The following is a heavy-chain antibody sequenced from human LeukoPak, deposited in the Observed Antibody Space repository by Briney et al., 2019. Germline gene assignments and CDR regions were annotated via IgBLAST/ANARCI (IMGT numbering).Heavy chain of an antibody. D-gene: IGHD4-17*01. Sequence: GESLKISCKGSGYSFSTYWIGWVRQMPGKGLEWMGIIYPDDSDTRYSPSFEGQVTISADKSINTAYLQWSGLKASDTAMYYCARLITTVTTMDSRYFDYWGQGTLVTVSS. CDR1: GYSFSTYW. V-gene: IGHV5-51*01. J-gene: IGHJ4*02. CDR3: ARLITTVTTMDSRYFDY. CDR2: IYPDDSDT.